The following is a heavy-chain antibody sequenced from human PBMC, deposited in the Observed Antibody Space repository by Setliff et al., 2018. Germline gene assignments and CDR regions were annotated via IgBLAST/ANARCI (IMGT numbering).Heavy chain of an antibody. V-gene: IGHV3-21*01. CDR3: VREERRDYVWGSYPPRDYYMDV. Sequence: GGSLRLSCAASGFSFSTYTMNWVRQAPGGGLEWVSSISIRSDYIRYADSVKGRFAISRDNANNSLYLQMNGLRAEDTAVYYCVREERRDYVWGSYPPRDYYMDVWGKGTTVTVSS. D-gene: IGHD3-16*01. CDR2: ISIRSDYI. J-gene: IGHJ6*03. CDR1: GFSFSTYT.